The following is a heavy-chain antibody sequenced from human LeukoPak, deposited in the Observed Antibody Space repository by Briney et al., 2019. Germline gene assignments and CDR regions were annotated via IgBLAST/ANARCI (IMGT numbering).Heavy chain of an antibody. CDR2: ISSSGSTI. D-gene: IGHD4-11*01. J-gene: IGHJ6*03. CDR1: GFTFSSYE. Sequence: GGSLRLSCAASGFTFSSYEMNWVRQAPGKGLEWVSYISSSGSTIYYADSVKGRLTISRDNAKNPLCLQMNSLRAEDTAVYYCAREPLPLQSYMDVWGKGTTVSVSS. V-gene: IGHV3-48*03. CDR3: AREPLPLQSYMDV.